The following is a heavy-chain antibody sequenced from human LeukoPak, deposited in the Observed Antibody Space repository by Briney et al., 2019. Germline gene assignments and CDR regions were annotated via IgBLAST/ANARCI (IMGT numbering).Heavy chain of an antibody. D-gene: IGHD4-23*01. V-gene: IGHV4-59*01. CDR3: ARITYGDNHFDI. Sequence: SETLSLTCAVYGGSFSGYYWSWIRQPPGKGLEWIGYSYYSGSTNYNPSLKSRVTISVDTSKNQFSLKLNSVTAADTAVYYCARITYGDNHFDIWGQGTMVTVSS. CDR2: SYYSGST. CDR1: GGSFSGYY. J-gene: IGHJ3*02.